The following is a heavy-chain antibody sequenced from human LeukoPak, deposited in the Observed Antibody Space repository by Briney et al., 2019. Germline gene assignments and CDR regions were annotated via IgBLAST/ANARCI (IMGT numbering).Heavy chain of an antibody. CDR3: AKDGGTHFDY. V-gene: IGHV3-20*04. D-gene: IGHD1-26*01. Sequence: GGSLRLSCAASGFTFNTYTMYWVRQAPGKGLEWVSGINWNGGSTGYADSVKGRFTISRDNAKNSLTLHMNTLRADDTAVYYCAKDGGTHFDYWGQGTLVTVSS. J-gene: IGHJ4*02. CDR1: GFTFNTYT. CDR2: INWNGGST.